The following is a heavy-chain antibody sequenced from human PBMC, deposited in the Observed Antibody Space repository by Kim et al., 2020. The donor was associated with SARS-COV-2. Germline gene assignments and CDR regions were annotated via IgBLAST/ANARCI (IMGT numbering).Heavy chain of an antibody. CDR1: GFTFSDYY. CDR3: ARGQGYCSGGSCYFAY. V-gene: IGHV3-11*06. J-gene: IGHJ4*02. D-gene: IGHD2-15*01. CDR2: ISSSSSYT. Sequence: GGSLRLSCAASGFTFSDYYMSWIRQAPGKGLEWVSYISSSSSYTNYADSVKGRFTISRDNAKNSLYLQMNSLRAEDTAVYYCARGQGYCSGGSCYFAYWGQGTLVTVSS.